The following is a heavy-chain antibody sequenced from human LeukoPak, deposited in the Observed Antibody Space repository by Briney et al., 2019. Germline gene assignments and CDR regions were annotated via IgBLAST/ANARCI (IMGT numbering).Heavy chain of an antibody. V-gene: IGHV1-24*01. CDR2: FDPEDGET. J-gene: IGHJ6*02. CDR1: GYTLTELS. D-gene: IGHD4-17*01. CDR3: ATNSTVTTDYYYGMDV. Sequence: ASVKVSCKVSGYTLTELSMHWVRQAPGKGLEWMGGFDPEDGETIYAQKFQGRVTMTEDTSTDTAYMELSSLRSEDTAVYYCATNSTVTTDYYYGMDVWGQGTTVTVSS.